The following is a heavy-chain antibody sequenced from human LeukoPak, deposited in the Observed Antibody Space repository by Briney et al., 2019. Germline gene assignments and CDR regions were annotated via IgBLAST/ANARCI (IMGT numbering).Heavy chain of an antibody. D-gene: IGHD3-16*01. CDR3: ARDLPLTYGMDV. J-gene: IGHJ6*02. CDR1: GGSISSYY. CDR2: IFYSRST. Sequence: SETLSLTCTVSGGSISSYYWSWFRQPPGKGLEWIVYIFYSRSTNYNPSLNSRVTISVDTSKNQFSLKLSSVTAADTAVYYGARDLPLTYGMDVWGQGTTVTVSS. V-gene: IGHV4-59*01.